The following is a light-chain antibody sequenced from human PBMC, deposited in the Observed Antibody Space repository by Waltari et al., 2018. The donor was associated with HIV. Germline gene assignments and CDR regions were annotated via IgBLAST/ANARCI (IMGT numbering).Light chain of an antibody. CDR1: ELRDKY. CDR2: QDT. CDR3: QVWDSTTAI. Sequence: SYELTQPPAVSVSPGQTASISCSGNELRDKYVCWYQQKPGQSPVVIIYQDTRRPSGSPERFSGSTSGNTATLTISGTQIMDEADYYCQVWDSTTAIFGGGTKLTVL. V-gene: IGLV3-1*01. J-gene: IGLJ2*01.